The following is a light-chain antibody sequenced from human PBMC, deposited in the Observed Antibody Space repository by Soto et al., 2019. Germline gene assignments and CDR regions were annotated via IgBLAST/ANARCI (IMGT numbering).Light chain of an antibody. J-gene: IGKJ2*01. Sequence: EIVLTQSPGTLSLSPGERATLSCRASQSVSSSYSAWYQRKPGQAPRLLIYGASGRATGIPDRFSGSGSGTDFTLTISRLEPEDFAVYHWHQYASSPPRTFGQGTKLEIK. CDR2: GAS. CDR1: QSVSSSY. V-gene: IGKV3-20*01. CDR3: HQYASSPPRT.